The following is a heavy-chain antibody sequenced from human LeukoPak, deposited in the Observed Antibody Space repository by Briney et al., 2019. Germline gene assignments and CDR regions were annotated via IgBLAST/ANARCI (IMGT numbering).Heavy chain of an antibody. V-gene: IGHV3-23*01. Sequence: GSLRLSCAASGFTFSNYAVNWVRQAPRKGLEWVSGISGDASGTYYADSVRGRFTISRDNSKNTAYLQMKSLRAEDTAVYYCAKDFRLDSWGQGTLVTVSS. J-gene: IGHJ4*02. CDR2: ISGDASGT. CDR1: GFTFSNYA. CDR3: AKDFRLDS.